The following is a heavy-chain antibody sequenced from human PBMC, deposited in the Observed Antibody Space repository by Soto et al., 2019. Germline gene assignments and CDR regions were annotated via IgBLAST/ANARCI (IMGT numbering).Heavy chain of an antibody. CDR3: ARVGRYSYGRDYYGMDV. Sequence: GGSLRLSCAASGFTFRSYAMSWVRQAPGKGLEWVSAIGGSSGSTDYADSVKGRFTISRDNSKNTLFLQMNSLRAEDTAVYYCARVGRYSYGRDYYGMDVWGQGTTVTVPS. J-gene: IGHJ6*02. D-gene: IGHD5-18*01. CDR2: IGGSSGST. CDR1: GFTFRSYA. V-gene: IGHV3-23*01.